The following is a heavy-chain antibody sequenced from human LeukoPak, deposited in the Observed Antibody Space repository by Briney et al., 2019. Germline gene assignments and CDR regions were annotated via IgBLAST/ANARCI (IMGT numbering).Heavy chain of an antibody. Sequence: SETLSLTCAVYGGSFSGYYWSWIRQPPGKGLEWIGEINHSGSTNYNPSLKSRVTISVDTSKNQFSLKLSSVTAADTAVYYCARGTGFQVVVAATYFDYWGQGTLVTVSS. J-gene: IGHJ4*02. CDR2: INHSGST. V-gene: IGHV4-34*01. CDR3: ARGTGFQVVVAATYFDY. D-gene: IGHD2-15*01. CDR1: GGSFSGYY.